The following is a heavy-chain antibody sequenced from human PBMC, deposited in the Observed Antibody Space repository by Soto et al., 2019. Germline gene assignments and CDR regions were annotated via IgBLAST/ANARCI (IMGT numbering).Heavy chain of an antibody. CDR3: TRGPYYYGSGTSYYGMDV. CDR2: IRSKAYGGTT. Sequence: PGGSMRLSCTASGFTCGDYAMSRFRQAPGKGLEWVGFIRSKAYGGTTEYAASVKGRFTISRDDSKSIAYLQMNSLKTEDTAVYYCTRGPYYYGSGTSYYGMDVWGQGTTVTVSS. CDR1: GFTCGDYA. J-gene: IGHJ6*02. V-gene: IGHV3-49*03. D-gene: IGHD3-10*01.